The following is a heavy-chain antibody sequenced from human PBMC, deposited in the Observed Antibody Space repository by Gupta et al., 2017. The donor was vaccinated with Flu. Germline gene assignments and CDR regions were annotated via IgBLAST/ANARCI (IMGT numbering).Heavy chain of an antibody. CDR3: ARGVPYYDSSGYLVG. J-gene: IGHJ4*02. Sequence: QVQLQESGPGLVKPSGTLSLTCAGPGGSISSCHWWSWVRQPPGKGLEWIGEIYHSGSTNYNPSLKSRVTISVDKSKNQFSLKLSSVTAADTAVYYCARGVPYYDSSGYLVGWGQGTLVTVAS. D-gene: IGHD3-22*01. CDR2: IYHSGST. V-gene: IGHV4-4*02. CDR1: GGSISSCHW.